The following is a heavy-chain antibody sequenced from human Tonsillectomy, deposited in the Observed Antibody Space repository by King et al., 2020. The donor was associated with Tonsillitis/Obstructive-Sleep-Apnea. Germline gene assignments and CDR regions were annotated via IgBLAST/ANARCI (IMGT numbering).Heavy chain of an antibody. CDR1: GFTFSSYW. CDR2: IKQDGSEK. CDR3: AKRGSSSSWSHFDY. Sequence: VQLVESGGGLVQPGGSLRLSCAASGFTFSSYWMSWVRQAPGKGLEWVANIKQDGSEKYYVGSVKGRFTISRDNAKKSLYLQMNNLRAEDTAVYYCAKRGSSSSWSHFDYWGQGTLVTVSS. J-gene: IGHJ4*02. V-gene: IGHV3-7*02. D-gene: IGHD6-13*01.